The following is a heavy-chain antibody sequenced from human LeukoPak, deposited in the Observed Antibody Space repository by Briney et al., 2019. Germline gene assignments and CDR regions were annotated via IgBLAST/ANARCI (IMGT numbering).Heavy chain of an antibody. J-gene: IGHJ4*02. D-gene: IGHD6-13*01. Sequence: PGGSLRLSCVASGFTFSNFWMSWVRQAPGKGPEWVANIKEDGSEKYYVDSVKGRFTISRDNAKNSLYLQMNSLRAEDTAVYYCARFPAGAAAGTGSWGQGTLVTVSS. V-gene: IGHV3-7*01. CDR2: IKEDGSEK. CDR3: ARFPAGAAAGTGS. CDR1: GFTFSNFW.